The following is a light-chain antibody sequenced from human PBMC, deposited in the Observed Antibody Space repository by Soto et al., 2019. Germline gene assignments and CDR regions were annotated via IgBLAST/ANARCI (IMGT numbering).Light chain of an antibody. CDR2: EAS. CDR3: QQHNTLPFT. J-gene: IGKJ5*01. V-gene: IGKV1-9*01. Sequence: DIHLTQSPSLLSASVVDRVTIPCRASHDISTYLAWYQQKPGKAPKLMIYEASTLQSGVPSRFSGSGSGTEFTLTISGLLPEDFATYHCQQHNTLPFTFGQGTRLEN. CDR1: HDISTY.